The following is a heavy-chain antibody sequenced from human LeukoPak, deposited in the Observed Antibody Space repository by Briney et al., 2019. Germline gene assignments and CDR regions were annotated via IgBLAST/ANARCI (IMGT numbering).Heavy chain of an antibody. CDR1: GGSISSHY. J-gene: IGHJ6*02. CDR2: IYYSGST. D-gene: IGHD1-1*01. CDR3: AGLFLPTPMERRYYYYYGMDV. Sequence: SETLSLTCTVSGGSISSHYWSWIRQPPGKGLEWVGHIYYSGSTNYNPSLKSRVTISVDTSKNQFSLKLSSVTAADTAVYYCAGLFLPTPMERRYYYYYGMDVWGQGTTVTVSS. V-gene: IGHV4-59*11.